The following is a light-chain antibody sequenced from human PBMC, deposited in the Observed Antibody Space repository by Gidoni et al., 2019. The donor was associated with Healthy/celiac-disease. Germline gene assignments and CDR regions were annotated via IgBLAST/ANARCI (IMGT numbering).Light chain of an antibody. V-gene: IGKV1-39*01. CDR3: QQSYSTPWT. CDR1: QSISSY. CDR2: AAS. Sequence: DIQMTQSPSSLSASVGDRVTIPCRASQSISSYLNWYQQKPGKAPKLLIYAASSLQRGVPSRFSGSGSGTGFTLTISSLQPEDFATYYCQQSYSTPWTFXQXTKVEIK. J-gene: IGKJ1*01.